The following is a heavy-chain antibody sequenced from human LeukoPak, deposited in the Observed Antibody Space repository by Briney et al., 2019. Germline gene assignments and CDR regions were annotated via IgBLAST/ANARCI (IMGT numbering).Heavy chain of an antibody. D-gene: IGHD3-9*01. CDR3: AKDSSLRYFDWLSLHFDY. CDR1: GFTFSSYG. Sequence: GRSLRLSCAASGFTFSSYGMHWVRQAPGKGLEWVAVISYDGSNKYYADSVKGRFTISRDNSKSTLYLQMNSLRAEDTAVYYCAKDSSLRYFDWLSLHFDYWGQGTLVTVSS. J-gene: IGHJ4*02. V-gene: IGHV3-30*18. CDR2: ISYDGSNK.